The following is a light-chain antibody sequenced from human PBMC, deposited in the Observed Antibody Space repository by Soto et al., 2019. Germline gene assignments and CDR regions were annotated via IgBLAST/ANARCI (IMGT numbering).Light chain of an antibody. CDR3: QQYNNWPPWT. Sequence: DIQVTQSPSTLPASVGDRVTITCRASQSISSWLAWYQQKPGKAPKLLIYAASSLQSGVPSRFSGSGSGTEFTLTISSLQSEDFAVYYCQQYNNWPPWTFGQGTKVDIK. V-gene: IGKV1-5*01. CDR2: AAS. J-gene: IGKJ1*01. CDR1: QSISSW.